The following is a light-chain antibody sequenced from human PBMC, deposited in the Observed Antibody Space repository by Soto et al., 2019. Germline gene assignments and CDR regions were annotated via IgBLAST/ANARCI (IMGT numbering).Light chain of an antibody. CDR2: LNSDGSH. CDR1: SGHSSYA. J-gene: IGLJ3*02. V-gene: IGLV4-69*01. Sequence: QPVLTQSPSASASLGASVKLTCTLSSGHSSYAIAWHQQQPEKGPRYLMHLNSDGSHSKGDGIPDRFSGSSSGAERYLTISRLQSEDEADYYCQTWVTGPWVFGGGTKLTVL. CDR3: QTWVTGPWV.